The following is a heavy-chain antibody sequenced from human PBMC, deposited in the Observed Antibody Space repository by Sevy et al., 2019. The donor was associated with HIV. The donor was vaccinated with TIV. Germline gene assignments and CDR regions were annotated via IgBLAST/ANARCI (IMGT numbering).Heavy chain of an antibody. CDR3: VTAPARMLVADDAFDI. D-gene: IGHD5-12*01. CDR1: GYILSELP. J-gene: IGHJ3*02. CDR2: FDPEDGET. V-gene: IGHV1-24*01. Sequence: ASVKVSCKVSGYILSELPVHWVRQAPGKGLEWMGGFDPEDGETIYAQKFQGRVTMTEDTSTDTAYMELTSLRSEDTAVYYCVTAPARMLVADDAFDIWGQGTMVTVSS.